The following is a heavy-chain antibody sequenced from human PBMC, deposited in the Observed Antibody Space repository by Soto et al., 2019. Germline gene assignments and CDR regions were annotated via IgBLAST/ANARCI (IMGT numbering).Heavy chain of an antibody. CDR1: GFTFSSYA. D-gene: IGHD1-1*01. V-gene: IGHV3-30-3*01. CDR3: ARDERAFDI. CDR2: ISYDGSNK. J-gene: IGHJ3*02. Sequence: PGGSLRLSCAASGFTFSSYAMHWVRQAPGKGLEWVAVISYDGSNKYHADSVKGRFTISRDNSKNTLYLQMNSLRAEDTAVYYCARDERAFDIWGQGTMVTVSS.